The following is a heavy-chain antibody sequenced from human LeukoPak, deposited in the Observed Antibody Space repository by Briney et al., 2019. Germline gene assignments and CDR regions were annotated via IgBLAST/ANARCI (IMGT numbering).Heavy chain of an antibody. D-gene: IGHD6-19*01. J-gene: IGHJ5*02. V-gene: IGHV4-31*03. Sequence: SETLSLTCTVSGGSISSGGYYWSWIRQHPGKGLEWIGYIYYSGSTYYNPSLKSRVTISVDTSKNQFSLKLSSVTAADTAVYFCARLVGYSSGWYFGTKFDPWGQGTLVTVSS. CDR3: ARLVGYSSGWYFGTKFDP. CDR1: GGSISSGGYY. CDR2: IYYSGST.